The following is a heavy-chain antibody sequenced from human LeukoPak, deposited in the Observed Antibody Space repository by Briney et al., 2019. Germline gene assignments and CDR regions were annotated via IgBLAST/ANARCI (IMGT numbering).Heavy chain of an antibody. CDR2: INPKSGGT. Sequence: ASVKVSCKASGYTFTGYYMHWVRQAPGQGLEWMGWINPKSGGTNYAQKFQGRVTMTRDTSISTAYMGLSRLRSDDTAVYYCARVKRQWLVLYYYYMDVWGKGTTVTVSS. CDR3: ARVKRQWLVLYYYYMDV. D-gene: IGHD6-19*01. J-gene: IGHJ6*03. CDR1: GYTFTGYY. V-gene: IGHV1-2*02.